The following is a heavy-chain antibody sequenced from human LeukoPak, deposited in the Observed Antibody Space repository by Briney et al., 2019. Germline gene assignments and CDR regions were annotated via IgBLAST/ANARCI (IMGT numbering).Heavy chain of an antibody. CDR2: IRYDGSNK. V-gene: IGHV3-30*02. D-gene: IGHD3-10*01. J-gene: IGHJ4*02. Sequence: GGSLRLSCAASGFSFSTYGMHWVRQAPGRGLEWVAFIRYDGSNKYYADSVKGRFTISRDNAKNSLYLQMNSLRAEDTAVYYCAREAAYYGSGSYYTEYWGQGTLVTVSS. CDR3: AREAAYYGSGSYYTEY. CDR1: GFSFSTYG.